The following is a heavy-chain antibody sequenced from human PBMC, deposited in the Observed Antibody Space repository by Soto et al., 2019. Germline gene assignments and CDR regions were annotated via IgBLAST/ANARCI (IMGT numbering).Heavy chain of an antibody. Sequence: GGSLGLSCAASGFTFSSYSMNWVRQAPGKGLEWVSYISSSSSTIYYADSVKGRFTISRDNAKNSLYLQMNSLRDEDTAVYYCARETPIYDILTGYLYAFDIWGQGTMVTVS. CDR1: GFTFSSYS. V-gene: IGHV3-48*02. CDR3: ARETPIYDILTGYLYAFDI. CDR2: ISSSSSTI. J-gene: IGHJ3*02. D-gene: IGHD3-9*01.